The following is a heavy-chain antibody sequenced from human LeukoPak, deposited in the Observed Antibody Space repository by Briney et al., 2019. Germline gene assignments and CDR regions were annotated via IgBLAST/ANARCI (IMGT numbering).Heavy chain of an antibody. D-gene: IGHD1-14*01. J-gene: IGHJ4*02. CDR1: GGTFSSYA. Sequence: SVKVSCKASGGTFSSYAISWVRQAPGQGLEWMGWISAYNGNTNYAQKFQGRVTITADESTSTAYMELSSLRSEDTAVYYCARDDRAVGTQYRPPPTLDYWGQGTLVTVSS. V-gene: IGHV1-69*13. CDR2: ISAYNGNT. CDR3: ARDDRAVGTQYRPPPTLDY.